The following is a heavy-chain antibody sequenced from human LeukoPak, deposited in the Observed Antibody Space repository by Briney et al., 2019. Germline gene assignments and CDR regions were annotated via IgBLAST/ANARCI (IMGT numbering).Heavy chain of an antibody. CDR2: INPNSGGT. Sequence: ASVKVSCKASGYTFTGYYMHWVRQAPGQGLEWMGWINPNSGGTNYAQKFQGRVTMTRDTSISTAYMELSRLRSDDTAVYYCARGRYYYDSGRDWFDPWGQGTLVTVSS. CDR1: GYTFTGYY. V-gene: IGHV1-2*02. J-gene: IGHJ5*02. D-gene: IGHD3-22*01. CDR3: ARGRYYYDSGRDWFDP.